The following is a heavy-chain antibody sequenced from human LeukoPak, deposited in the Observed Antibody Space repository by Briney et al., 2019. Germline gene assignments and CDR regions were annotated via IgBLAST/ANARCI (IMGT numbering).Heavy chain of an antibody. Sequence: PSETLSLTCTVSGGSISSYYWSWIRQPAGKGLEWIGRIYTSGSTNYNPSLKSRVTMSVDTSKNQFSLKLSSVTAADTAVYFCARGDIADPPAARYFDSWGRGTLVTVSS. J-gene: IGHJ4*02. CDR2: IYTSGST. CDR1: GGSISSYY. CDR3: ARGDIADPPAARYFDS. V-gene: IGHV4-4*07. D-gene: IGHD2-15*01.